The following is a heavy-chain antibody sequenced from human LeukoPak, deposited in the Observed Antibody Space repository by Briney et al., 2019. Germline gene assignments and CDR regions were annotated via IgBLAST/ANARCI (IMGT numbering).Heavy chain of an antibody. CDR3: ARDVYSYDFWSGYYTGEDY. Sequence: ASVKVSCKASGYTFTGYYMHWVRHAPGQGLEWMGWINPNSGGTNYAQKFQGRVTMTRDTSISTAYMELSSLRSEDTAVYYCARDVYSYDFWSGYYTGEDYWGQGTLVTVSS. CDR2: INPNSGGT. V-gene: IGHV1-2*02. CDR1: GYTFTGYY. D-gene: IGHD3-3*01. J-gene: IGHJ4*02.